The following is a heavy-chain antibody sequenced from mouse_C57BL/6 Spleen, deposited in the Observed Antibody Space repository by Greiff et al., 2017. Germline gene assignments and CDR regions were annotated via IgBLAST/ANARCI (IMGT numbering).Heavy chain of an antibody. CDR1: GFNIKNTY. D-gene: IGHD2-3*01. Sequence: VQLQQSVAELVRPGASVKLSCTASGFNIKNTYLHWVKQRPEQGLEWIGRIDPANGNTKYAPKFQGKATMTADTSYNTAYLQLSSLTSEDTAIYYCARREGYDGYYEDYWGQGTTLTVSS. V-gene: IGHV14-3*01. J-gene: IGHJ2*01. CDR2: IDPANGNT. CDR3: ARREGYDGYYEDY.